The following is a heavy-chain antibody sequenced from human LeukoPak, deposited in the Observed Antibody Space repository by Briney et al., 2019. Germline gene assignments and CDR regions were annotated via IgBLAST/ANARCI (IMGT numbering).Heavy chain of an antibody. J-gene: IGHJ4*02. CDR3: AREGDSSSWPNFDY. CDR1: GYTFTGYY. D-gene: IGHD6-13*01. V-gene: IGHV1-2*02. CDR2: INPNSGGT. Sequence: APLKVSCKASGYTFTGYYMRWVRQAPGQGLEWMGWINPNSGGTNYAQKFQGRVTMTRDTSISTAYMELSRLRSDDTAVYYCAREGDSSSWPNFDYWGQGTLVTVSS.